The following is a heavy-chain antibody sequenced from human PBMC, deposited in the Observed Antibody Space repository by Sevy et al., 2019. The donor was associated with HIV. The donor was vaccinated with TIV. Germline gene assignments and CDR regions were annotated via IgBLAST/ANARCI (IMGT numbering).Heavy chain of an antibody. CDR3: AKDKGAYSGYDYENWFDP. Sequence: GGSLRLSCAASGFTFSNYAMHWVRQAPGKGLGWVTVVSYDGSNKYYADSVKGRFTISRDNSKNTLYLQMSSLRTEDTAVYYCAKDKGAYSGYDYENWFDPWGQGTLVTVSS. CDR2: VSYDGSNK. CDR1: GFTFSNYA. V-gene: IGHV3-30*18. D-gene: IGHD5-12*01. J-gene: IGHJ5*02.